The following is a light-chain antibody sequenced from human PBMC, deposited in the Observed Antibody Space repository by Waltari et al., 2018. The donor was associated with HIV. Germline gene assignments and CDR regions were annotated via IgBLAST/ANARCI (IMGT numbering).Light chain of an antibody. J-gene: IGKJ4*01. CDR2: AAS. V-gene: IGKV1-9*01. Sequence: DIRLTQSPSFLSASIGDRITITCRASQDINTFLAWYQQKPGRAPKLLVYAASTLQNGVSSRFSGSGSGTDFTLTINSLQPEDCATYYCQQLNSYPVTFGGGTKVEI. CDR1: QDINTF. CDR3: QQLNSYPVT.